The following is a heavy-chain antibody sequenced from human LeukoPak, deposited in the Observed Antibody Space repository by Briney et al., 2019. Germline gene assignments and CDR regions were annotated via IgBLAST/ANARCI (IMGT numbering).Heavy chain of an antibody. Sequence: ASVKVSCTASGYTFTSYGISWVRQAPGQGLEWMGWISAYNGNTNYAQKLQGRVTMTTDTSTSTAYMELRSLRSDDTAVYYCARDEAHYYDSSGPIDYWGQGTLVTVSS. J-gene: IGHJ4*02. D-gene: IGHD3-22*01. CDR2: ISAYNGNT. CDR3: ARDEAHYYDSSGPIDY. CDR1: GYTFTSYG. V-gene: IGHV1-18*01.